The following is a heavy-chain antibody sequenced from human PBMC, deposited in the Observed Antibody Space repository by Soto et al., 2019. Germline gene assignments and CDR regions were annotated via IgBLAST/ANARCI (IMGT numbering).Heavy chain of an antibody. V-gene: IGHV3-23*01. CDR1: GFTFTTYG. CDR2: VSASGVST. D-gene: IGHD2-15*01. Sequence: EVQLLESGGGLVQPGGSLRLSCAASGFTFTTYGMSWVRQAPGSGLEWVSGVSASGVSTYYADSVKGRFTISRDNAKTTLYMQMTSLRAEDTAVYFCAKDAGRDCSGGSCYSGLLDYWGQGTLVTVSS. CDR3: AKDAGRDCSGGSCYSGLLDY. J-gene: IGHJ4*02.